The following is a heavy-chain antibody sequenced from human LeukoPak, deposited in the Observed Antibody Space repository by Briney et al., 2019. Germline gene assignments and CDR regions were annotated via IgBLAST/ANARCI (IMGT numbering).Heavy chain of an antibody. D-gene: IGHD6-13*01. V-gene: IGHV3-7*01. CDR1: GFTFSTYW. CDR3: ASGHKVHGSSPPFDY. CDR2: IKQDGSEK. Sequence: SGGSLRLSCAASGFTFSTYWMSWVRQAPGKGLEWVANIKQDGSEKYYVDSVKGRFTISRDNAKSSLYLQMNSLRAEDTAVYYCASGHKVHGSSPPFDYWGQGTLVTVSS. J-gene: IGHJ4*02.